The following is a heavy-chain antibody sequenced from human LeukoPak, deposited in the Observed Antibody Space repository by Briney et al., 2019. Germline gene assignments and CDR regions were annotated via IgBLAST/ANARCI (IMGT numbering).Heavy chain of an antibody. CDR2: IGIRGDT. CDR1: GFTFIDYD. D-gene: IGHD6-19*01. V-gene: IGHV3-13*01. J-gene: IGHJ4*02. CDR3: ARGGIQVSGIDEFDY. Sequence: GGSLRLSCAASGFTFIDYDMHWVRQVIGKGLEWVSAIGIRGDTHYSGSVKGQFTISRENAESSLYLQMNSLRAEDTAVYYYARGGIQVSGIDEFDYWGQGTLVTVSS.